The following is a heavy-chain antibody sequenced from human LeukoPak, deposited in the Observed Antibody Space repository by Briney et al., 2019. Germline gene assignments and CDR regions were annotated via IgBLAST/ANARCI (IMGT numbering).Heavy chain of an antibody. CDR3: AKDEGPNIVDTRASFDY. Sequence: PGRSLRLSLAASGFSFSSYGMHCVPQAPGTGLEGVPLISYDRSNKYYAESVKGRFTISRDNSKNALYLQMDSLRAEDTAVYYCAKDEGPNIVDTRASFDYWGQGAQVTVSS. CDR2: ISYDRSNK. J-gene: IGHJ4*02. CDR1: GFSFSSYG. V-gene: IGHV3-30*18. D-gene: IGHD5-12*01.